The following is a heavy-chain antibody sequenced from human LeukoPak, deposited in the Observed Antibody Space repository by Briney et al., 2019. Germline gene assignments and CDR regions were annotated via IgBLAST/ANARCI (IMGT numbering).Heavy chain of an antibody. CDR2: ISGSGGST. CDR1: GFTFSSYA. V-gene: IGHV3-23*01. Sequence: GGSLRLSCAASGFTFSSYAMSWVRQAPGKGLEWVSAISGSGGSTYYADSVKGRFTISRDNSKNTLYLQMNSLRAEYAAVNDCDNLVSPWLQLPSDAFDIWGQGTMVTVSS. J-gene: IGHJ3*02. CDR3: DNLVSPWLQLPSDAFDI. D-gene: IGHD5-24*01.